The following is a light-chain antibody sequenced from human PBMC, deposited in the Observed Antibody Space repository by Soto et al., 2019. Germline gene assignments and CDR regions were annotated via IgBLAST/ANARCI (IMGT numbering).Light chain of an antibody. CDR2: GAS. V-gene: IGKV1-6*01. Sequence: AIQMTQSPSSLSASEGDRVNITCRASRYIRSDLSWYQQRPGQAPKVLIYGASSSQSGVPSRFSGSGYGTDFTLSISSLQPEDFATYFRLQDYNYPWTFGQGTKVDIK. CDR1: RYIRSD. J-gene: IGKJ1*01. CDR3: LQDYNYPWT.